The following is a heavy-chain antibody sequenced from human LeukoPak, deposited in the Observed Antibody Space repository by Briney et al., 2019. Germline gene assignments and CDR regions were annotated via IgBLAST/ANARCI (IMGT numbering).Heavy chain of an antibody. CDR1: GFTFGSSA. J-gene: IGHJ4*02. CDR2: INGSGANT. D-gene: IGHD3-10*02. CDR3: AKDVRGYNRPFDY. Sequence: GGSLRLSCAASGFTFGSSAMNWARQAPGKGLEWLSSINGSGANTYYADSVEGRFTISRDNSQNTLYLQMNSLRAEDTAVYYCAKDVRGYNRPFDYWGQGTLVTVSS. V-gene: IGHV3-23*01.